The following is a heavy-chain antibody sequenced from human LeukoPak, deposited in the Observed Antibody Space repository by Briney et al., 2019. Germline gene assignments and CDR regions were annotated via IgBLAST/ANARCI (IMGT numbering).Heavy chain of an antibody. J-gene: IGHJ4*02. CDR2: FDPEDGET. CDR1: GYTLTELS. Sequence: GASVKVSCKVSGYTLTELSMHWARQAPGKGLEWMGGFDPEDGETIYAQKFQGRVTMTEDTSTDTAYMELSSLRSEDTAVYYCATVAAMVTSYYFDYWGQGTLVTVSS. V-gene: IGHV1-24*01. D-gene: IGHD5-18*01. CDR3: ATVAAMVTSYYFDY.